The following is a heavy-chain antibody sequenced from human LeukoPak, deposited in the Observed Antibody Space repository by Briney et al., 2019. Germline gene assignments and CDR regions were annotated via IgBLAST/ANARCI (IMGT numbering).Heavy chain of an antibody. CDR3: ARVTYYDFWSGYYDVNWFDP. V-gene: IGHV1-8*01. CDR1: GYTFTSYG. CDR2: MNPNSGNT. Sequence: ASVKVSCKASGYTFTSYGINWVRQATGQGLEWMGWMNPNSGNTGYAQKFQGRVTMTRNTSISTAYMELSSLRSEDTAVYYCARVTYYDFWSGYYDVNWFDPWGQGTLVTVSS. D-gene: IGHD3-3*01. J-gene: IGHJ5*02.